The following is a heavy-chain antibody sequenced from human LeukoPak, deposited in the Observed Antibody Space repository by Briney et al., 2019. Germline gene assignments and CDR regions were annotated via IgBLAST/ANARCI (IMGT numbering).Heavy chain of an antibody. CDR2: IYTSGGT. CDR3: ARDRGLRWGYYYMDV. J-gene: IGHJ6*03. D-gene: IGHD4-23*01. CDR1: GGSISSYY. Sequence: SETLSLTCTVSGGSISSYYWSWIRQPAGKGLEWIGRIYTSGGTNYNPSLKSRVTMSVDTSKNQFSLKLSSVTAADTAVYYCARDRGLRWGYYYMDVWGKGTTVTVSS. V-gene: IGHV4-4*07.